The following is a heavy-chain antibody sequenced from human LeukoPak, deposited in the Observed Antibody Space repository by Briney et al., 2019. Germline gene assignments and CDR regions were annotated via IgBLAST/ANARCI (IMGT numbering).Heavy chain of an antibody. Sequence: SETLSLTCAVSGVPISSSNWWHWVRQPPGKGLEWIGEIYHSGSTNYNPSLKSRVTISLDKSENQFSLKLSSVTAADTAVYYCSRLPDPWGQGTLVTVSS. CDR1: GVPISSSNW. V-gene: IGHV4-4*02. CDR2: IYHSGST. CDR3: SRLPDP. J-gene: IGHJ5*02.